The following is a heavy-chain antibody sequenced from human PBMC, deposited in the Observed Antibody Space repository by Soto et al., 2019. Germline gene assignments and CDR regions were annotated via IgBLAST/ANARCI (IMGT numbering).Heavy chain of an antibody. Sequence: SETLSLTCTVSGGSISSGGYYWSWIRQHPGKGLEWIGYIYYSGSTYYNPSLKSRVTISVDTSKNQFSLKLSSVTAADTAVYYCAREGESLGYCSSTSCPPAFDIWGQGTMVTVSS. J-gene: IGHJ3*02. CDR1: GGSISSGGYY. CDR3: AREGESLGYCSSTSCPPAFDI. V-gene: IGHV4-31*03. D-gene: IGHD2-2*01. CDR2: IYYSGST.